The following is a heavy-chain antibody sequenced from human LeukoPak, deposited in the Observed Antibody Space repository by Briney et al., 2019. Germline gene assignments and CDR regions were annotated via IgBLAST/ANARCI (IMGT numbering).Heavy chain of an antibody. Sequence: ASVKVSCKASGYTFTGYYMHWVRQAPGQGLEWMGWITPNSGGTNYAQRFQGRVTMTRDTSISTAYMELSSLTSDDTAVYYCAGGTTVTTFLNWFDPWGQGTLVTVSS. V-gene: IGHV1-2*02. J-gene: IGHJ5*02. CDR3: AGGTTVTTFLNWFDP. D-gene: IGHD4-17*01. CDR1: GYTFTGYY. CDR2: ITPNSGGT.